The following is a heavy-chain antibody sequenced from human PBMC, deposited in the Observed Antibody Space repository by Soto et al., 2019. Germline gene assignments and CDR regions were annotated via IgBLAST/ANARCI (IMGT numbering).Heavy chain of an antibody. CDR3: AMYGERFGELPTGFDY. CDR1: GFTFSSYG. Sequence: QVQLVESGGGVVQPGRSLRLSCAASGFTFSSYGMHWVRQAPGKGLEWVAVISYDGSNKYYADSVKGRFTISRDNSKNPLYLQMNSLRAEDTAVYYCAMYGERFGELPTGFDYWGQGTLVTVSS. J-gene: IGHJ4*02. V-gene: IGHV3-30*03. CDR2: ISYDGSNK. D-gene: IGHD3-10*01.